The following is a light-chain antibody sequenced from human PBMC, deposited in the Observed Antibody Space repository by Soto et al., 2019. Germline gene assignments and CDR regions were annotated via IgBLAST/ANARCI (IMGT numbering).Light chain of an antibody. J-gene: IGKJ5*01. V-gene: IGKV1-8*01. Sequence: AIRMTQSPSSFSASTGDRVTITCRASQGISSYLAWYQQKPGKAPKLLIYAASTLQTGVPSRFSGGGSGTDFTLTLSSLQPEDFATYYCQQVNSFPSTFGQGTRLEIK. CDR3: QQVNSFPST. CDR1: QGISSY. CDR2: AAS.